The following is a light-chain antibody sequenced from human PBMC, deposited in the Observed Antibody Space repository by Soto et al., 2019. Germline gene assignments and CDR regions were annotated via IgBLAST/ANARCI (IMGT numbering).Light chain of an antibody. CDR3: LQDHNYPWT. CDR2: AAS. CDR1: QDIGND. V-gene: IGKV1-6*02. Sequence: IQMTQSPSSLSVSIIDRVTITCRASQDIGNDLGWYQQRPGEAPKLLLYAASTLRSGVPSRFSGSGSGTHFALTINSLQPEDSATYFCLQDHNYPWTFGQGTKGDIK. J-gene: IGKJ1*01.